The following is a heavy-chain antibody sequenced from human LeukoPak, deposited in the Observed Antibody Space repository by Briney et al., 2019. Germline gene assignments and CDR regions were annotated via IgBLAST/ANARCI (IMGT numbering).Heavy chain of an antibody. CDR1: GFPFSSYE. D-gene: IGHD3-10*01. J-gene: IGHJ6*02. Sequence: GGSLRLSCAASGFPFSSYEMNWVRQAPGKGLEWVSAISGSGGSTYYAVSVKGRFTISRDNSKNTLYLQMNSLRAEDTAVYYCAKGITMVRGASFYGMDVWGQGTTVTVSS. CDR3: AKGITMVRGASFYGMDV. CDR2: ISGSGGST. V-gene: IGHV3-23*01.